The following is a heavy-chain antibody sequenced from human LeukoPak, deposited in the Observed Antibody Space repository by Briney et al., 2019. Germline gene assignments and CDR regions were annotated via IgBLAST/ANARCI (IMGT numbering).Heavy chain of an antibody. J-gene: IGHJ6*03. Sequence: SETLSLTCAVSGYSISRGYYWGWIRQPPGKGLEWIGSIYHSGTTYYNPSLKSRVTISVDMSKNQFSLKLTSVTAADTAVYYCARVGDSTAYYYGSSHYYYMDVWGKGTTVTVSS. V-gene: IGHV4-38-2*01. CDR2: IYHSGTT. D-gene: IGHD3-22*01. CDR1: GYSISRGYY. CDR3: ARVGDSTAYYYGSSHYYYMDV.